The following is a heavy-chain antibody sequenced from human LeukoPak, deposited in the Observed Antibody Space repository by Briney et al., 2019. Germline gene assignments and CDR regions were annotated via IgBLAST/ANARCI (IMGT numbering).Heavy chain of an antibody. CDR2: IYHGGST. D-gene: IGHD3-10*01. V-gene: IGHV4-4*02. CDR1: GGPISSSNW. Sequence: SGTLSLTCAVSGGPISSSNWWSWVRQPPGKGLEWIGEIYHGGSTNYNPSLKSRVTISVDKSKNQFSLKLSSVTAADTALYYCARDFGSGSYYKQPLGYWGQGTLVTVSS. CDR3: ARDFGSGSYYKQPLGY. J-gene: IGHJ4*02.